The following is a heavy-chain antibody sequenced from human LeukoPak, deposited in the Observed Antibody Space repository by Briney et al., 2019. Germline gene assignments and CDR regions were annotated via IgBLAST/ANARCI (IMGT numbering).Heavy chain of an antibody. CDR3: ARGKRITMVRGVTYGMDV. Sequence: PSETLSLTCTVSGGSIRSSYYYWGWIRQPPGKGLEWIGSIYDSGSTYYNPSLKSRVTISVDTSKNQFSLKLSSVTAADTAVYYCARGKRITMVRGVTYGMDVWGQGTTVTVSS. V-gene: IGHV4-39*07. CDR2: IYDSGST. J-gene: IGHJ6*02. CDR1: GGSIRSSYYY. D-gene: IGHD3-10*01.